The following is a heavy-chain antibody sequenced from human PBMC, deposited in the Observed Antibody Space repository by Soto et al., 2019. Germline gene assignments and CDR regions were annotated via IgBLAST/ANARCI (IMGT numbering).Heavy chain of an antibody. Sequence: QVQLVQSGTEVKKAGSAVKVSCKTSGYTFTTYGISWIREAPGQGLEWIAWISGYNGDTNYAQNVQGSDTMTTDTLTTTAYLERRSLRSDDTTVYYCARVYCGGDCFSGGDFDYWGQGTLVTVS. CDR1: GYTFTTYG. D-gene: IGHD2-21*01. CDR3: ARVYCGGDCFSGGDFDY. CDR2: ISGYNGDT. V-gene: IGHV1-18*01. J-gene: IGHJ4*02.